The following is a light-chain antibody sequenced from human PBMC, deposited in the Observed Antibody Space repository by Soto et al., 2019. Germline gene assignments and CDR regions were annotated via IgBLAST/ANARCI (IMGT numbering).Light chain of an antibody. J-gene: IGKJ1*01. V-gene: IGKV3-11*01. CDR1: QSINTR. CDR2: QTS. CDR3: HQRQSWPRT. Sequence: IVLTQSPATLSSFAVDRVTLSFRASQSINTRLAWYQHRPGQAPRLLIYQTSIRAAGIPARFSASGSGTDFTLTLSDVQPEDFALYYCHQRQSWPRTFGQGTKVDIK.